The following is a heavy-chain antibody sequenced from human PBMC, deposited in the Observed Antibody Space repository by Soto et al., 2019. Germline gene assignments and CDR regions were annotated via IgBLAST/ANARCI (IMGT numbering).Heavy chain of an antibody. D-gene: IGHD6-6*01. CDR1: GGSISRGGFY. V-gene: IGHV4-31*03. J-gene: IGHJ6*02. CDR2: IYYSGTT. Sequence: QVQLQSSGPGLVKPSQTLSLTCTVSGGSISRGGFYWSWIRQHPGKGLEWLGYIYYSGTTSYNPSLESRVKISVDTSKNQFSLTRSSVTAADTAVYYCARRTREYTSYGMDVWGQGTTVTVSS. CDR3: ARRTREYTSYGMDV.